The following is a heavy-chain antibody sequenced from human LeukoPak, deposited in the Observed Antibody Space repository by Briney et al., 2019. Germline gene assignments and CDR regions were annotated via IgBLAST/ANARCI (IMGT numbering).Heavy chain of an antibody. CDR3: AKGVAVASPYYFDY. Sequence: GGSLRLSCAASGFTFSSYAMSWVRQAPGKGLEWVSPISGSGSSTYYADSVKGRFTISRDNSKNTLYLKMNSLRAEDTAIYYCAKGVAVASPYYFDYWGQGTLVTDSS. J-gene: IGHJ4*02. CDR1: GFTFSSYA. V-gene: IGHV3-23*01. D-gene: IGHD6-19*01. CDR2: ISGSGSST.